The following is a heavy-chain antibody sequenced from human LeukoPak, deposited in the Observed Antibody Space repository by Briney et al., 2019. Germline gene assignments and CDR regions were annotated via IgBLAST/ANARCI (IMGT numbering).Heavy chain of an antibody. CDR1: GFTFANYA. Sequence: GGSLRLSCTASGFTFANYAMSWVRQAPGKGLEWVSSITGTDASTFYADSVKGRFTISRDNPKNTLYLQMNSLRAEDTAVYYCAKTPGQRRPSECDYWGQGTLVTVSS. V-gene: IGHV3-23*01. CDR3: AKTPGQRRPSECDY. J-gene: IGHJ4*02. CDR2: ITGTDAST. D-gene: IGHD6-25*01.